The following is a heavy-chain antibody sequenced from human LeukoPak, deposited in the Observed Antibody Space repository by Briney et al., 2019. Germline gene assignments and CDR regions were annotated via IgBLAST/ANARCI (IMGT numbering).Heavy chain of an antibody. J-gene: IGHJ4*02. CDR1: GFTLSSNS. Sequence: PGGSLRLSCVASGFTLSSNSMHWARQAPGKGLEWVSSISSGSTYKYYADSVKGRFTISRDNAKNTLYVQMNSLRAEDTAVYYCATDLFGSSRDYWGQGTLVTVSS. V-gene: IGHV3-21*01. CDR2: ISSGSTYK. CDR3: ATDLFGSSRDY. D-gene: IGHD3-10*01.